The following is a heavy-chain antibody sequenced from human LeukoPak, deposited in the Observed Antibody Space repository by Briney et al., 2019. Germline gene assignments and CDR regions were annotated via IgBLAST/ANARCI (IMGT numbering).Heavy chain of an antibody. CDR2: NYYSGST. J-gene: IGHJ5*02. CDR3: ARSDYDFWSGYSFGWFDP. D-gene: IGHD3-3*01. Sequence: SETLSLTCTVSGGSISSYYWSWIRQPPGKGLEWIGYNYYSGSTNYNPSLKSRVTISVDTSKNQFSLKLSSVTAADTAVYYCARSDYDFWSGYSFGWFDPWGQGTLVIVSS. V-gene: IGHV4-59*01. CDR1: GGSISSYY.